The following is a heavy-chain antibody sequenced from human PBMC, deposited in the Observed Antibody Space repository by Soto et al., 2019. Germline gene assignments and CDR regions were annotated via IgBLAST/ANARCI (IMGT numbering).Heavy chain of an antibody. CDR1: GFSLSTSGMC. CDR3: ARIPHNYDSGTYYNPRAAGSYYYGMDV. CDR2: IDWDDDK. D-gene: IGHD3-10*01. J-gene: IGHJ6*02. Sequence: SGATLVNPTQTLTLTCTFSGFSLSTSGMCVSWIRQSPGKALEWLALIDWDDDKYYSTSLKTRLTISKDTSKNQVVLTMTNMDPVDTATYYCARIPHNYDSGTYYNPRAAGSYYYGMDVWGQGTTVTVSS. V-gene: IGHV2-70*01.